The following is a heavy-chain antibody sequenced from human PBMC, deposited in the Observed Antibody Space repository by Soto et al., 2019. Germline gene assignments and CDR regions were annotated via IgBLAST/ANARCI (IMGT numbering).Heavy chain of an antibody. D-gene: IGHD5-12*01. CDR3: ARTGWGGIVATAGIDY. J-gene: IGHJ4*02. CDR2: ISAYNGNT. Sequence: GASVKVSCKASGYTFTSYGISWVRQAPGQGLEWMGWISAYNGNTNYAQKLQGRVTMTTDTSTSTAYMELRSLRSDDTAVYYCARTGWGGIVATAGIDYWGQGTLVTVSS. CDR1: GYTFTSYG. V-gene: IGHV1-18*01.